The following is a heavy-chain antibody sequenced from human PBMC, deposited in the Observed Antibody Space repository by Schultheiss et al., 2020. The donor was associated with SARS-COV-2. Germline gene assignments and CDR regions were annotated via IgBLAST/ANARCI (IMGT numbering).Heavy chain of an antibody. Sequence: GGSLRLSCAASGFAFSSYEMNWVRQAPGKGLEWVSAISGSGGSTYYADSVKGRFTISRDNSKNTLYLQMNSLRAEDTAVYYCASLLPVVPAAISPNYYYYGMDVWGQGTTVTVSS. CDR1: GFAFSSYE. J-gene: IGHJ6*02. CDR3: ASLLPVVPAAISPNYYYYGMDV. D-gene: IGHD2-2*02. V-gene: IGHV3-23*01. CDR2: ISGSGGST.